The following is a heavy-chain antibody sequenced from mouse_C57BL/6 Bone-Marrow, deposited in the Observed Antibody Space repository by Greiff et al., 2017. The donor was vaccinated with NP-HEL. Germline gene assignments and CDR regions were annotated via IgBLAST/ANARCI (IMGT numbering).Heavy chain of an antibody. CDR1: GFTFSSYG. CDR3: ARHDTTVGYYFDY. J-gene: IGHJ2*01. Sequence: EVKVVESGGDLVKPGGSLKLSCAASGFTFSSYGMSWVRQTPDKRLEWVATISSGGSYTYYPDSVKGRFTISRDNAKNTMYLQMSSLKSEDTAMYYCARHDTTVGYYFDYWGQGTTLTVSS. D-gene: IGHD1-1*01. CDR2: ISSGGSYT. V-gene: IGHV5-6*01.